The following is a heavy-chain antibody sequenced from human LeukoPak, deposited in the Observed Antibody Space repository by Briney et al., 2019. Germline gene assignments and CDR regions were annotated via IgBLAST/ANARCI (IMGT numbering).Heavy chain of an antibody. CDR3: ARHMSSGTYPMDV. Sequence: KTSETVSLICSVGSHLIHLHYGRWLRQPPGKGLEWIAYIYYSGSTNYNPSLQSRVTISVDTSKNQLSLKVSSVTAADAAVYYCARHMSSGTYPMDVWGQGTTVTVSS. CDR2: IYYSGST. J-gene: IGHJ6*02. D-gene: IGHD1-26*01. CDR1: SHLIHLHY. V-gene: IGHV4-59*08.